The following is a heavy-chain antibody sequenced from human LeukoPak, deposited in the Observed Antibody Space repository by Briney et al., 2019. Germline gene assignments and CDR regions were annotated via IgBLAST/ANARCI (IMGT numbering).Heavy chain of an antibody. CDR2: IYSGGST. D-gene: IGHD3-10*01. J-gene: IGHJ4*02. Sequence: SGGSLRLSCAASGFTVSSNYMSWVRQAPGKGLEWVSVIYSGGSTYYADSVKGRFTISRDNSKNTLYLQMNSLRAEDTAVYYCASYPHSYGSGSYYKALFYYWGQGTLVTVSS. CDR1: GFTVSSNY. CDR3: ASYPHSYGSGSYYKALFYY. V-gene: IGHV3-66*01.